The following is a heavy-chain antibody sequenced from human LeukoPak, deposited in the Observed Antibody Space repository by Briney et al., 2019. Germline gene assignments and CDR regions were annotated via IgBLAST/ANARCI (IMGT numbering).Heavy chain of an antibody. D-gene: IGHD3-16*01. J-gene: IGHJ4*02. CDR3: TTQGFVGGSRTFFDY. CDR1: GFTVTNAW. V-gene: IGHV3-15*01. CDR2: IKIKGDGGTT. Sequence: PGGSLRLSCVASGFTVTNAWMSGVRAAPGEGRERVGRIKIKGDGGTTDYDAPVKGRLIISREDSKNTLYLQMNSLRSEDTAVYYCTTQGFVGGSRTFFDYWGQGTLVTVSS.